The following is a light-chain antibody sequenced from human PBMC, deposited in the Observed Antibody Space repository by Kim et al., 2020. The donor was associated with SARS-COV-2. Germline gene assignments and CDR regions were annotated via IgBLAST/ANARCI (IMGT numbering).Light chain of an antibody. J-gene: IGLJ2*01. CDR3: NSRDSNDNVV. CDR1: SLRSYY. Sequence: VALGQTVRITCQGDSLRSYYATWYRQKPGQAPILVIYGKNNRPSGIPDRFSGSSSGNTASLTITGTQASDEADYYCNSRDSNDNVVFGGGTKLTVL. V-gene: IGLV3-19*01. CDR2: GKN.